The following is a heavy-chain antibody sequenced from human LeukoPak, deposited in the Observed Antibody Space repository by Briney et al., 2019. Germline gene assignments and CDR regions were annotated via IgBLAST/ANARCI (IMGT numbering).Heavy chain of an antibody. Sequence: ASVKVSCKASGYTFNTYGISWVRQAPGQGLEWMGWISGYNGNTEYAQKIQGRVTMTTDTSTSTAYMELRSLRSDDTAVYYCARGVLSSAVRPDYYYYMDVWGKGTTVTVSS. D-gene: IGHD2-8*01. V-gene: IGHV1-18*01. CDR3: ARGVLSSAVRPDYYYYMDV. J-gene: IGHJ6*03. CDR2: ISGYNGNT. CDR1: GYTFNTYG.